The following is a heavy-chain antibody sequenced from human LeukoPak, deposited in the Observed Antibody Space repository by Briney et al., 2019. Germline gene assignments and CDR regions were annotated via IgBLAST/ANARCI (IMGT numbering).Heavy chain of an antibody. CDR3: ARPSSPYSEADY. CDR1: GFTFSDHY. D-gene: IGHD4-11*01. J-gene: IGHJ4*02. CDR2: SRNKVISYIT. Sequence: GGSLRLSCAASGFTFSDHYMDWVRQAPGKGPEWVGRSRNKVISYITQYAASVKGRFTISRDDSKNSLYLQMNSLKTEDTAVYYCARPSSPYSEADYWGQGTLVTVSS. V-gene: IGHV3-72*01.